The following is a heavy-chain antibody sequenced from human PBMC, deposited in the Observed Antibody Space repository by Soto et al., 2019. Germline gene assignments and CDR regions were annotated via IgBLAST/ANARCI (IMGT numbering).Heavy chain of an antibody. CDR2: ISYDGSNK. CDR1: GFTFSSYA. Sequence: QVQLVESGGGVVQPGRSLRLSCAASGFTFSSYAMHWVRQAPGKGLEWVAVISYDGSNKYYADSVKGRFTISRDNSKNTLYLQMNSLRAEDTAVYYCAREGGYCSGGSCYDAFDIWGQGTMVTVSS. V-gene: IGHV3-30-3*01. D-gene: IGHD2-15*01. J-gene: IGHJ3*02. CDR3: AREGGYCSGGSCYDAFDI.